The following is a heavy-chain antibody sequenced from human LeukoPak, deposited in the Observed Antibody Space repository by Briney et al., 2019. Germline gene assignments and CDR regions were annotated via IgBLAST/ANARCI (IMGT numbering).Heavy chain of an antibody. CDR3: AREDGSSGYDDF. CDR2: IYYSGST. J-gene: IGHJ4*02. D-gene: IGHD5-12*01. Sequence: PSETLSLTCTVSGGSISSYYWSWIRQPPGKGLEWIGYIYYSGSTNYNPSLKSRVTISVDTSKNQFSLKLSSVTAADTAVYYCAREDGSSGYDDFWGQGTLVTVSS. V-gene: IGHV4-59*01. CDR1: GGSISSYY.